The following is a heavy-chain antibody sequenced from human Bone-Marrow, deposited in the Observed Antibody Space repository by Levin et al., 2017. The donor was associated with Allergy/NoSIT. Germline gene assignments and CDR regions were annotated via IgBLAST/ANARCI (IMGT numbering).Heavy chain of an antibody. CDR3: TRGGSDPSYFDS. CDR1: GFTFSGSA. CDR2: IRTKANSYAT. Sequence: GGSLRLSCAASGFTFSGSAMHWVRQASGKGLEWVGRIRTKANSYATAYAASVEGRFTISRDDSKNTAYLQMNSLKTEDTAVYHCTRGGSDPSYFDSWGQGALVTVSS. J-gene: IGHJ4*02. D-gene: IGHD1-1*01. V-gene: IGHV3-73*01.